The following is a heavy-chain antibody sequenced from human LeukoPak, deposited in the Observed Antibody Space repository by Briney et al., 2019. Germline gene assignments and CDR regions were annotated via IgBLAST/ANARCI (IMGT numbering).Heavy chain of an antibody. D-gene: IGHD3-22*01. V-gene: IGHV3-23*01. Sequence: TGGSLRLSCAASGFTFSSYAMSWVRQAPGKGLEWVSAISGSGGSTYYADSVKGRFTISRDNSKNTLYLQMNSLRAEDTAVYYCARGTYYDSSGYYYVSYYFDYWGQGTLVTVSS. CDR1: GFTFSSYA. CDR3: ARGTYYDSSGYYYVSYYFDY. CDR2: ISGSGGST. J-gene: IGHJ4*02.